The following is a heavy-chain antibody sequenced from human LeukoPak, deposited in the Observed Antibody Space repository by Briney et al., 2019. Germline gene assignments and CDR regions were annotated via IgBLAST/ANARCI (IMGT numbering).Heavy chain of an antibody. CDR2: IKEDGSEI. D-gene: IGHD6-13*01. Sequence: GGSLRLSCVASGFTFSRYWMSWVRQAPVKGLEWVANIKEDGSEIYYVDPVRGRFTISRDNGKNSLYLQMNSLRAEDTAVYYCAPPPIAATGNWGQGTLVTVSS. J-gene: IGHJ4*02. CDR1: GFTFSRYW. CDR3: APPPIAATGN. V-gene: IGHV3-7*01.